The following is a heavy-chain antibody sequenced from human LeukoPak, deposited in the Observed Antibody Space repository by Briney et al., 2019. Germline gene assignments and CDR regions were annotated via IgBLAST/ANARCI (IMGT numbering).Heavy chain of an antibody. Sequence: ASVKVTCKVSGYTLTELSMHWVRQAPGKGLEWMGGFDPEDGETIYAQKFQGRVTMTEDTSTDTAYMELSSLRSEDTAVYYCATGGTYRIVGATGWFDPWGQGTLVTVSS. D-gene: IGHD1-26*01. CDR3: ATGGTYRIVGATGWFDP. CDR1: GYTLTELS. V-gene: IGHV1-24*01. J-gene: IGHJ5*02. CDR2: FDPEDGET.